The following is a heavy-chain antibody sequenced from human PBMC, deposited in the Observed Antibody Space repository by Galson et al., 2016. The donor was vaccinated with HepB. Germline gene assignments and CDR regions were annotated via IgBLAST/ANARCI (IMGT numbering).Heavy chain of an antibody. D-gene: IGHD3-10*01. V-gene: IGHV5-51*01. CDR2: IYPGDSDT. CDR3: ARRSSDAFDI. J-gene: IGHJ3*02. Sequence: QSGAEVKKPGESLKISCKASGYSFTTYWIGWVRQVPGKGLEWVGIIYPGDSDTRYSPSSQGQVTISADKSISAAYLQWNSLKASDTAIYYCARRSSDAFDIWGQGTMVTVSS. CDR1: GYSFTTYW.